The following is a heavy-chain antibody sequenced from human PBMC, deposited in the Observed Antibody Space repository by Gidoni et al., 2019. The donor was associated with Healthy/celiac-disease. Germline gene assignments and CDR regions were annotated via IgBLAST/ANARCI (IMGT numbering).Heavy chain of an antibody. CDR1: GYSFTDDW. V-gene: IGHV5-51*01. J-gene: IGHJ4*02. Sequence: EVQLVQSGAEVKKPGESLKISCKGSGYSFTDDWIGWVRQMPGKGLGWMGIIYPGDSDTRYSPSFQGQVTISADKSITTAYLQWSSLKASDTAMYYCARQKGVVASTPVYPFDYWGQGTLVTVSS. CDR3: ARQKGVVASTPVYPFDY. D-gene: IGHD2-15*01. CDR2: IYPGDSDT.